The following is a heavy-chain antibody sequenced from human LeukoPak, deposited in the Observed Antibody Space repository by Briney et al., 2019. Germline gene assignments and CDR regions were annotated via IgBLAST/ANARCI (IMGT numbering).Heavy chain of an antibody. V-gene: IGHV3-11*01. Sequence: PGGSLRLSCAVSSFTFGDFYMNWIRQAPGKGLEWLSYIGHGGSPIYYADSVEDRFTVSRDDAKSSLFLQMDSLTVDDTAVYYCARFEGSTSSLDCWGQGTLVTVSS. J-gene: IGHJ4*02. CDR1: SFTFGDFY. D-gene: IGHD2/OR15-2a*01. CDR2: IGHGGSPI. CDR3: ARFEGSTSSLDC.